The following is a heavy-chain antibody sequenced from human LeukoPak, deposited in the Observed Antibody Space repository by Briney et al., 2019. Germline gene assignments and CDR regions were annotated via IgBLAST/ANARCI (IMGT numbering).Heavy chain of an antibody. CDR3: ARATRQYYDILTGFGAFDI. D-gene: IGHD3-9*01. J-gene: IGHJ3*02. CDR2: INSDGSST. CDR1: GFTFSSYW. V-gene: IGHV3-74*01. Sequence: GGSLRLSCAASGFTFSSYWMHWVRQAPGKGLVWVSRINSDGSSTSYADSVKGRFTISRDNAKNTLYLQMNSLRAEDTAVYYCARATRQYYDILTGFGAFDIWGQGTMVTVSS.